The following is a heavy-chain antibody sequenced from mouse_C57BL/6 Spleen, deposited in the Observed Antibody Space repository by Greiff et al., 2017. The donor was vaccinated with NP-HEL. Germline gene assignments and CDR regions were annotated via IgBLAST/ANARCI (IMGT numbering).Heavy chain of an antibody. CDR2: IDPSDSYT. CDR3: ARGVY. CDR1: GYTFTSYW. J-gene: IGHJ2*01. V-gene: IGHV1-50*01. Sequence: VQLQQPGAELVMPGASVKLSCKASGYTFTSYWMQWVKQRPGQGLEWIGEIDPSDSYTNYNQKFKGKATLTVDTSSSTAYMQLSSLTSEDSAVYYCARGVYWGQGTTLTVSS.